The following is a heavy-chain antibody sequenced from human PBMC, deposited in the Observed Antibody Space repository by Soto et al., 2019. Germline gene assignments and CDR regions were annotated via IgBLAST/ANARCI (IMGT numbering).Heavy chain of an antibody. CDR2: IIPIFGTA. CDR3: ARYGGIAAAGSGFDP. CDR1: GGTFSSYA. V-gene: IGHV1-69*01. Sequence: QVQLVQSGAEVKKPGSSVKVSCKASGGTFSSYAISWVRQAPGQGLEWMGGIIPIFGTANYAQKFQGRVTITADEFTSTGYMEVISLRSEDTAVYYCARYGGIAAAGSGFDPWGQGTLVTVSS. J-gene: IGHJ5*02. D-gene: IGHD6-13*01.